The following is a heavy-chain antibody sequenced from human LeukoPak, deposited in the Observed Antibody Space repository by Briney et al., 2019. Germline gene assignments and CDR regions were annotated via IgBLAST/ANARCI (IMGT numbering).Heavy chain of an antibody. CDR2: ISSSSSYI. Sequence: GGSLRLSCAASGFTFSTYSMNWVRQAPGKGLEWVSSISSSSSYIYYADSVKGRFTISRDNAKNSLSLQMNSLRAEDTAVYYCASSSTSCFVDAFDIWGQGTMVTVSS. D-gene: IGHD2-2*01. CDR1: GFTFSTYS. CDR3: ASSSTSCFVDAFDI. J-gene: IGHJ3*02. V-gene: IGHV3-21*01.